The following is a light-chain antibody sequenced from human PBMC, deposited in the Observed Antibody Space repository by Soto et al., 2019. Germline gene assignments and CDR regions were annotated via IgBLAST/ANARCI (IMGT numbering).Light chain of an antibody. CDR3: QQYNSYSGT. V-gene: IGKV1-5*01. Sequence: DIQVTQSPSTLTASVGDRVTITCRVSQNMYNWLAWYQQRPGQTPKLLIYDASSLESGVPFRFIGSGSGTEFTLTITSLQPDDFATYYCQQYNSYSGTFGQGTRLEIK. CDR2: DAS. CDR1: QNMYNW. J-gene: IGKJ5*01.